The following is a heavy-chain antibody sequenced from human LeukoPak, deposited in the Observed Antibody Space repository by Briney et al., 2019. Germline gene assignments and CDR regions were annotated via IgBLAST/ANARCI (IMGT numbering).Heavy chain of an antibody. V-gene: IGHV4-34*01. J-gene: IGHJ4*02. CDR3: AGGANYYDSSGYSATFDY. D-gene: IGHD3-22*01. CDR2: INHSGSI. Sequence: SETLSLTCAVYGGSFSGYSWSWIRQPPGKGLEWIVEINHSGSIKNNPSLKSRVTISVDTSKNQFSLKLTSVTAADTAVYYRAGGANYYDSSGYSATFDYWGQGTLVTVSS. CDR1: GGSFSGYS.